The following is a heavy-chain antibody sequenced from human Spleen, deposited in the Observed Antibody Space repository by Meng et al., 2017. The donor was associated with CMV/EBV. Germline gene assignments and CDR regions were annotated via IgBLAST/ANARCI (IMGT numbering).Heavy chain of an antibody. J-gene: IGHJ4*02. D-gene: IGHD3-3*01. V-gene: IGHV1-2*02. CDR3: LWSDYQLYIEGTAAATYCDY. Sequence: DLYKHCVRQAPGQGLEWMAWISPSGVGTTYAPNFQGRVTMSRDTSIGTAYMHLRRLRSDDTAFTCDLWSDYQLYIEGTAAATYCDYWGQGTLVTVSS. CDR2: ISPSGVGT. CDR1: DLY.